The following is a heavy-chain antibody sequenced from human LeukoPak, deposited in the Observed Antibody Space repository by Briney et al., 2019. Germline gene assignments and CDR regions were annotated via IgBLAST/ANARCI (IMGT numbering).Heavy chain of an antibody. Sequence: PSETLSLTCAVYGGSFSGYYWSWIRQPPGKGLEWIGEINHSGSTNYNPSLKSRVTISVDTSKNQFSLKLSSVTAADTAVYYCASERLAGRGWATARRPDYWGQGTLVTVSS. CDR3: ASERLAGRGWATARRPDY. CDR2: INHSGST. J-gene: IGHJ4*02. CDR1: GGSFSGYY. D-gene: IGHD3-9*01. V-gene: IGHV4-34*01.